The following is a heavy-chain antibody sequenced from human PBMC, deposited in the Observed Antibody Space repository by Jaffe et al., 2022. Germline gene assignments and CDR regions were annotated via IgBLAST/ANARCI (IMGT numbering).Heavy chain of an antibody. CDR3: ARHMIMVRGVIGYMDV. J-gene: IGHJ6*03. V-gene: IGHV4-38-2*01. CDR2: IYHSGST. Sequence: QVQLQESGPGLVKPSETLSLTCAVSGYSISSGYYWGWIRQPPGKGLEWIGSIYHSGSTYYNPSLKSRVTISVDTSKNQFSLKLSSVTAADTAVYYCARHMIMVRGVIGYMDVWGKGTTVTVSS. D-gene: IGHD3-10*01. CDR1: GYSISSGYY.